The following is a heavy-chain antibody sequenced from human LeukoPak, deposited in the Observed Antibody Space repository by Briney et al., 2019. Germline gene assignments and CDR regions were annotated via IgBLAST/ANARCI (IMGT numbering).Heavy chain of an antibody. CDR2: IYSGGNT. CDR1: GGSISSPTYF. D-gene: IGHD3-22*01. J-gene: IGHJ4*02. Sequence: SETLSLTCTVSGGSISSPTYFWGWIRQPPGKGLEWIGSIYSGGNTYYNPSLNSRITISLDTSKNQFSLNLRSVTAADTAVYYCARDRYYYDSSGYLAPLYWGQGTLVTVSS. V-gene: IGHV4-39*07. CDR3: ARDRYYYDSSGYLAPLY.